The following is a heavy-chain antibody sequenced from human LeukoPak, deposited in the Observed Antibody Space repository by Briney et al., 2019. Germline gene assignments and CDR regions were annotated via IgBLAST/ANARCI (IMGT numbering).Heavy chain of an antibody. V-gene: IGHV1-2*02. J-gene: IGHJ4*02. CDR1: GYTFIDYY. CDR3: AREGTSGSYYS. Sequence: ASVKVSCKASGYTFIDYYMHWVRQAPGQGLEWMGWINPNSGGTNYAQKFQGRVTRTRDTSISTAYMELSRLTSDDTGIYYCAREGTSGSYYSWGQGTLVTVSS. CDR2: INPNSGGT. D-gene: IGHD1-26*01.